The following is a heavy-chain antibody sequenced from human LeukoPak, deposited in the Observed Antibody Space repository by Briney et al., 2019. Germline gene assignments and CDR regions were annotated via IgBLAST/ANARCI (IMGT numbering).Heavy chain of an antibody. Sequence: ASVKVSCKASGYTFTSYGISWVRQAPGKGLEWVANIKQDGSEKYYVDSVKGRFTISRDNAKNSLYLQMNSLRAEDTAVYYCARRWWQQLVVTLFDYWGQGTLVTVSS. J-gene: IGHJ4*02. CDR1: GYTFTSYG. D-gene: IGHD6-13*01. V-gene: IGHV3-7*02. CDR2: IKQDGSEK. CDR3: ARRWWQQLVVTLFDY.